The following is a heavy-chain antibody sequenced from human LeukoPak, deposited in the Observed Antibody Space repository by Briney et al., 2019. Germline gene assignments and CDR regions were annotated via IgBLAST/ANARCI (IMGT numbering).Heavy chain of an antibody. CDR2: INYSGST. CDR1: GGSISSSTYY. Sequence: PSETLSLTCTVSGGSISSSTYYWGWIRQPPGKGLEWIGSINYSGSTFYNPSLTSRVTISVDTSKNQFSLILSSVTAADTAVYFCARARLSIVRGITNFDYWGQGTVVTVSS. CDR3: ARARLSIVRGITNFDY. D-gene: IGHD3-10*01. V-gene: IGHV4-39*01. J-gene: IGHJ4*02.